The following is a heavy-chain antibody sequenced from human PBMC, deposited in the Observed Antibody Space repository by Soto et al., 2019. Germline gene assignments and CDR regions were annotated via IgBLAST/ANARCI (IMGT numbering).Heavy chain of an antibody. CDR1: GGSISSSNW. Sequence: QVQLQESGPGLVKPSGTLSLTCPVSGGSISSSNWWSWVRQPPGKGLEWLGEIYHSGSTNYNPSLTGGVTISVDKSKNPFSLKLSSVTAADTAVYYCARLGFELWSGSSTYYFDYWGQGTLVTVAS. D-gene: IGHD3-3*01. CDR2: IYHSGST. V-gene: IGHV4-4*02. CDR3: ARLGFELWSGSSTYYFDY. J-gene: IGHJ4*02.